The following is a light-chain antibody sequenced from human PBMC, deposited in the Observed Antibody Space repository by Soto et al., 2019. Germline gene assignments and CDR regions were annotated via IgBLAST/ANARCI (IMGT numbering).Light chain of an antibody. CDR2: DAS. CDR3: QQFLNLPYT. CDR1: QDINNY. V-gene: IGKV1-33*01. Sequence: DIQMTQSPSSLSASVGDRITITCQASQDINNYLNWYQQKPGKAPKLLISDASNLGTGVPSRFRGSGSGTDFTFTISSLQAEDIATYYCQQFLNLPYTFGQGTKLEIK. J-gene: IGKJ2*01.